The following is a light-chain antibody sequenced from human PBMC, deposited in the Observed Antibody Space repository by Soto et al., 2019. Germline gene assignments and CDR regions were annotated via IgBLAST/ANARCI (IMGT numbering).Light chain of an antibody. J-gene: IGKJ1*01. CDR2: KAS. Sequence: DIQRTHAPSTRSASVLDRVTITFRASQSISSWLAWYQQKPGKAPKLLIYKASSLESGLPSRFSGSGSGTEFPLTISSLTPDDSATYYCQQYDTYWTFGQGTPVDIK. CDR1: QSISSW. V-gene: IGKV1-5*03. CDR3: QQYDTYWT.